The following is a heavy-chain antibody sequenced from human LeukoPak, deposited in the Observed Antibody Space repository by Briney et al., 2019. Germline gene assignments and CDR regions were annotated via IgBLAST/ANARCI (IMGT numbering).Heavy chain of an antibody. Sequence: SETLSLTCTVSGGSISSYYRSWIRQPPGKGLEWIGYIYYSGSTNYNPSLKSRVTISVDTSKNKFSLKLSSVTAADTAVYYCARYVWGSYPTFEDYWGQGTLVTVSS. CDR3: ARYVWGSYPTFEDY. CDR1: GGSISSYY. D-gene: IGHD3-16*02. J-gene: IGHJ4*02. CDR2: IYYSGST. V-gene: IGHV4-59*01.